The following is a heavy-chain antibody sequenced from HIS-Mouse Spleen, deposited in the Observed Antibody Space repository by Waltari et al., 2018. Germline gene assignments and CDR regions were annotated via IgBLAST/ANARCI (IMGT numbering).Heavy chain of an antibody. Sequence: QLQLQESGPGLVKPSETLSLTCTVSGGSISSSSYYWDWIRQPPGKGREWIGSIYYSGSTYYNPSLKSRVTISVDTSKNQFSLKLSSVTAADTAVYYCAREIPYSSSWYDWYFDLWGRGTLVTVSS. D-gene: IGHD6-13*01. V-gene: IGHV4-39*07. CDR2: IYYSGST. CDR1: GGSISSSSYY. J-gene: IGHJ2*01. CDR3: AREIPYSSSWYDWYFDL.